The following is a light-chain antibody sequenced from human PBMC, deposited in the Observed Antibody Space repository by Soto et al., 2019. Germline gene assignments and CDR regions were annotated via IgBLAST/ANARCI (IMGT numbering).Light chain of an antibody. Sequence: DIQMTQAPSTLSASIGDRVIITCRASQSISHWLAWYQQKPGKAPKLLSSDASILESGVPSRFSGSTSRTEFTLTISSLQPDDFATYYCQQYHTYRTFGQGTKVEIK. CDR1: QSISHW. CDR2: DAS. CDR3: QQYHTYRT. V-gene: IGKV1-5*01. J-gene: IGKJ1*01.